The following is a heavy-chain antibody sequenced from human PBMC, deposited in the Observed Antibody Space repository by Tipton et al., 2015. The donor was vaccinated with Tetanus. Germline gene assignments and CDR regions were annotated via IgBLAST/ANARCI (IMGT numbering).Heavy chain of an antibody. V-gene: IGHV4-31*03. Sequence: TLSLTCTVSGAPINRGGYLWTWVRQYPGRGLEWIGYIYYSGDTFYNPSLKSRVTISVDTSKNQFSLNLRSVTAADTAVYYCARDQGGGRVVRLNWFDPWGQGTLVTVSS. D-gene: IGHD6-6*01. J-gene: IGHJ5*02. CDR1: GAPINRGGYL. CDR3: ARDQGGGRVVRLNWFDP. CDR2: IYYSGDT.